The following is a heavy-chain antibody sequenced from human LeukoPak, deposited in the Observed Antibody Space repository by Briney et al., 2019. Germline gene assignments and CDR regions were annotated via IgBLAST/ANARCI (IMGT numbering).Heavy chain of an antibody. CDR1: GGSISRYY. J-gene: IGHJ6*02. D-gene: IGHD3-22*01. Sequence: PSETLSLTCTVSGGSISRYYWGWIRQPAGKERAGMRSIYYSGSTYYNPSLKSRVTRSVDTSKNQFSLKLSSVTAAAAAVYYCARSLSGSGYYYADYYYGMDVWGQGTTVTVSS. CDR2: IYYSGST. CDR3: ARSLSGSGYYYADYYYGMDV. V-gene: IGHV4-39*07.